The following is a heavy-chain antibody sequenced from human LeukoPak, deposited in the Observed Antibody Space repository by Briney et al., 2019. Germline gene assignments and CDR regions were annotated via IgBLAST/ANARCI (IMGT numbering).Heavy chain of an antibody. CDR2: ISSSGSTI. CDR1: GFTFSNYA. J-gene: IGHJ4*02. D-gene: IGHD4-17*01. V-gene: IGHV3-48*03. Sequence: GGSLRLSCAASGFTFSNYAMNWVRQAPGKGLEWVSYISSSGSTIYYADSVKGRFTISRDNAKNSLYLQMNSLRAEDTAVYYCAREVTTVTDYWGQGTLVTVSS. CDR3: AREVTTVTDY.